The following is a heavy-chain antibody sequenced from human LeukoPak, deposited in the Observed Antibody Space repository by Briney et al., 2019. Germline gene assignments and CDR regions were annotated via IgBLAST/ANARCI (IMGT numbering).Heavy chain of an antibody. Sequence: PGGSLRLSCAASGFTFSSYAMHWVRQAPGKGLEWVAVISYDGSNKYYADSVKGRFTISRYNSKNTLYPQMNSLRAEDTAVYYCARDWNDGFFDYWGQGTLVTVSS. D-gene: IGHD3-10*01. CDR2: ISYDGSNK. CDR3: ARDWNDGFFDY. CDR1: GFTFSSYA. J-gene: IGHJ4*02. V-gene: IGHV3-30*04.